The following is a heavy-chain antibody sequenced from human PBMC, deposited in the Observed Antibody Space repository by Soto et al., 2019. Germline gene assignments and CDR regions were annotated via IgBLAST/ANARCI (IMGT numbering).Heavy chain of an antibody. J-gene: IGHJ4*02. CDR3: ARIRARFLEWSIHY. CDR2: IYYSGST. D-gene: IGHD3-3*01. V-gene: IGHV4-39*01. Sequence: TSETLSLTCTVSGGSISSSSYYWGWIRQPPGKGLEWIGSIYYSGSTYYNPSLKSRVTISVDTSKNQFSLKLSSVTAADTAVYYCARIRARFLEWSIHYWGQGTLVTVSS. CDR1: GGSISSSSYY.